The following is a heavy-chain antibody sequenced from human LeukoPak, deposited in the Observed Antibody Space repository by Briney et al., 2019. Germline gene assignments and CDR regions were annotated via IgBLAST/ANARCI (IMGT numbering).Heavy chain of an antibody. CDR1: GGSISSYY. CDR2: IYYSGST. CDR3: AGGTAAFDI. J-gene: IGHJ3*02. D-gene: IGHD1-7*01. Sequence: SETLSLTCTVSGGSISSYYWSWIRQPPGKGLEWIGYIYYSGSTNYNPSLKCRVTISVDTSKNQFSLKLSSVTAADTAVYYCAGGTAAFDIWGQGTMVTVSS. V-gene: IGHV4-59*08.